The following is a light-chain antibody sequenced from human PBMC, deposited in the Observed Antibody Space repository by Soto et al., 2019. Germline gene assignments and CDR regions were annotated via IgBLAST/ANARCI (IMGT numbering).Light chain of an antibody. J-gene: IGLJ2*01. CDR3: GSWDSSLSAAV. CDR2: DNY. V-gene: IGLV1-51*01. CDR1: SSNIGNDY. Sequence: QSVLTQPPSISAAAGQKVTISCSGSSSNIGNDYVFWFQQLPGTAPKVLIYDNYMRPSGIPDRFSGSKSGTSATLGITGLQTGDEADYYCGSWDSSLSAAVFGGGTKLTVL.